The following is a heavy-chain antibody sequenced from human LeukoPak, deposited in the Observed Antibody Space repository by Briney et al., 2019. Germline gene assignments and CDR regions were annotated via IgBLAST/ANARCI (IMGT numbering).Heavy chain of an antibody. D-gene: IGHD3-10*01. CDR1: GFTFSSYS. CDR2: ISSSSYI. Sequence: GGSLRLSCAASGFTFSSYSMNWVRQAPGKGLEWVSSISSSSYIYYADSVKGRFTISRDNAKNSLYLQMNSLRAEDTAVYYCARDLGVAYYYGSGSYYGDYWGQGTLVTVSS. CDR3: ARDLGVAYYYGSGSYYGDY. J-gene: IGHJ4*02. V-gene: IGHV3-21*01.